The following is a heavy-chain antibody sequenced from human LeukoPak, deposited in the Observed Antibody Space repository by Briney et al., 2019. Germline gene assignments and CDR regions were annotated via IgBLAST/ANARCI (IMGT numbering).Heavy chain of an antibody. CDR3: TTGPVLRYFHWLGPDWYFDL. Sequence: GGSLRLSCAASGFTFSNAWMSWVRQAPGKGLEWVGRIKSKTDGGTTDYAAPVKGRFTISRDDSKNTLYLQMNSLKTENTAVYYCTTGPVLRYFHWLGPDWYFDLWGRGTLVTVSS. CDR1: GFTFSNAW. D-gene: IGHD3-9*01. CDR2: IKSKTDGGTT. J-gene: IGHJ2*01. V-gene: IGHV3-15*01.